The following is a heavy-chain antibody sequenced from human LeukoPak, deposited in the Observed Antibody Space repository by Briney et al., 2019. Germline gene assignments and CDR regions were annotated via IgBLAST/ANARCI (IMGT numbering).Heavy chain of an antibody. CDR1: GFTVSSNY. V-gene: IGHV3-66*01. D-gene: IGHD3-10*01. Sequence: PGGSLRLSCAASGFTVSSNYVSWVRQAPGKGLEWVSVIYSGGSTYYADSVKGRFTISRDNSKNTLYLQMNSLRAEDTAVYYCARENYYGSGSYEYYFDYWGQGTLVTVSS. J-gene: IGHJ4*02. CDR3: ARENYYGSGSYEYYFDY. CDR2: IYSGGST.